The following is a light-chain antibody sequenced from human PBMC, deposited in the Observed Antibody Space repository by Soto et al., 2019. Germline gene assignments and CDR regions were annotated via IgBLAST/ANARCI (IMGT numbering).Light chain of an antibody. CDR1: QSVSSNY. Sequence: EIVLTQSPGPLFLSPRERATLSCRASQSVSSNYLAWYQQKPGQAPRPLIYGASSRATGIPDRFSGSGAGTDFTLTISRLESEDFAVYYCQQYGSSPWTFGQGTKVDIK. CDR2: GAS. CDR3: QQYGSSPWT. V-gene: IGKV3-20*01. J-gene: IGKJ1*01.